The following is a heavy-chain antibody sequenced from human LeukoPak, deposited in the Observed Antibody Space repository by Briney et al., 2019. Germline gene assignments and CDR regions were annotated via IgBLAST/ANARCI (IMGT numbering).Heavy chain of an antibody. CDR1: GGSISSGGYY. J-gene: IGHJ4*02. CDR2: IYYSGST. Sequence: SETLSLTCTVSGGSISSGGYYWSWIRQHPGKGLEWIGYIYYSGSTYYNPSLKSRVTISVDTSKNQFSLKLSSVTAADTAVYYCARVGIAAGFYYFDYWGQGTLVTVSS. CDR3: ARVGIAAGFYYFDY. V-gene: IGHV4-31*03. D-gene: IGHD6-25*01.